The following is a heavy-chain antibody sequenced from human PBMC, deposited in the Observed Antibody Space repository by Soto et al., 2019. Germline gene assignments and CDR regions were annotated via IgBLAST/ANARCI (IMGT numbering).Heavy chain of an antibody. CDR2: IYYSGST. CDR1: GGSISSYY. J-gene: IGHJ4*02. D-gene: IGHD3-22*01. Sequence: SETLSLTCTVSGGSISSYYWSWIRQPPGKGLEWIGYIYYSGSTNYNPSLKGRVTISVDTSKNQFSLKLSSVTAADTAVYYCARVDDSSGYTHQFDYWGQGTLVTVS. V-gene: IGHV4-59*01. CDR3: ARVDDSSGYTHQFDY.